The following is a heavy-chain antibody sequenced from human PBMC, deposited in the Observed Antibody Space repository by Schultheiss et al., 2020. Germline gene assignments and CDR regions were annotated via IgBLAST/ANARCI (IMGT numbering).Heavy chain of an antibody. CDR2: IYYSGST. V-gene: IGHV4-39*01. D-gene: IGHD6-13*01. CDR1: GGSISSSSYY. Sequence: TLSLTCTVSGGSISSSSYYWGWIRQPPGKGLEWIGSIYYSGSTYYNPSLKSRVTISVDTSKNQFSLKLSSVTAADTAVYYCATIAAAGTLALDYWGQGTLVTVSS. J-gene: IGHJ4*02. CDR3: ATIAAAGTLALDY.